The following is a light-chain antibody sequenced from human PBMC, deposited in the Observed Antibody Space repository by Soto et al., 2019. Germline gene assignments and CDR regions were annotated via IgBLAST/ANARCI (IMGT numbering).Light chain of an antibody. Sequence: QSVLTQPPSASGTPGQRVTISCSGSSSNIGSNTVNWYQQLPGTAPKLLMYSNNQRPSGVPDRFSGSKSGTSASLAISGLQSEYEADYYCAAWDDSLNGVVFGGGTQLTVL. CDR2: SNN. J-gene: IGLJ2*01. CDR1: SSNIGSNT. CDR3: AAWDDSLNGVV. V-gene: IGLV1-44*01.